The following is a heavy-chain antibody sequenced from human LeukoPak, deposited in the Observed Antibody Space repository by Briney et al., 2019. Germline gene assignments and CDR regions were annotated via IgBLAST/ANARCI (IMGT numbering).Heavy chain of an antibody. Sequence: PSETLSLTCTVSGGSLSSFYWSWIRQPPGKGLEWIGYIYYSGGTNYNPSLESRVTISVDTSKNQFSLKLSSVTAADTAVYYCARTILEYYYDSNGRYYFDYWGQGTLVTVSS. V-gene: IGHV4-59*01. CDR2: IYYSGGT. D-gene: IGHD3-22*01. CDR1: GGSLSSFY. CDR3: ARTILEYYYDSNGRYYFDY. J-gene: IGHJ4*02.